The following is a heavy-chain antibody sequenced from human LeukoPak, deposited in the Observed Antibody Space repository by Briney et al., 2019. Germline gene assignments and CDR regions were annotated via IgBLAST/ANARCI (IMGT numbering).Heavy chain of an antibody. V-gene: IGHV1-8*01. CDR2: MNPNSGNT. CDR3: ARDLTYYDFWSGYQEGPYYFDY. Sequence: GASVKVSCKASGYTFTSYDINWVRQATGQGLEWMGWMNPNSGNTGYAQKFQGRVTMTRDTSISTAYMELSRLRSDDTAVYYCARDLTYYDFWSGYQEGPYYFDYWGQGTLVTVSS. J-gene: IGHJ4*02. CDR1: GYTFTSYD. D-gene: IGHD3-3*01.